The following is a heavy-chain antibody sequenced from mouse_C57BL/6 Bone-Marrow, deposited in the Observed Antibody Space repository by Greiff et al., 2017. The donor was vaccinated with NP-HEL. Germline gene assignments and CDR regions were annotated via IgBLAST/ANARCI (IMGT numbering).Heavy chain of an antibody. CDR3: ARHYEGILDY. V-gene: IGHV1-72*01. J-gene: IGHJ2*01. CDR1: GYTFTSYW. D-gene: IGHD2-3*01. CDR2: IDPNSGGT. Sequence: QVQLQQPGAELVKPGASVKLSCKASGYTFTSYWMHWVKQRPGRGLEWIGRIDPNSGGTKYNEQFKSTATLTVDKPSSTAYMQLSSLTSEDSAVYYCARHYEGILDYWGQGTTLTVSS.